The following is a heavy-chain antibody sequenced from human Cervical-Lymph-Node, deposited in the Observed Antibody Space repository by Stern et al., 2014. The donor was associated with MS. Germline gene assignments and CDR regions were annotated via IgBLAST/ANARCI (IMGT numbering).Heavy chain of an antibody. CDR3: ATGGRGPY. J-gene: IGHJ4*02. Sequence: EVQLVESGGALVQPGGSLRLSCTASGLTFSSYWMSWVRQTPGRGLEWVAHINQDGSETYYVDSVKGRFTISRDNARNSLFLQVNSLRTEDTAVYYCATGGRGPYWGQGTLVNVSS. D-gene: IGHD3-10*01. CDR2: INQDGSET. V-gene: IGHV3-7*01. CDR1: GLTFSSYW.